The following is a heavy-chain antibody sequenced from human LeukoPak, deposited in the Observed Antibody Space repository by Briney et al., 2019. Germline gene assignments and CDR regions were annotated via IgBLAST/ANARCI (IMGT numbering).Heavy chain of an antibody. Sequence: ASVKVSCKASGYTFTDYYIHWVRQAPGQGLEWMGWVNPKTGGTNPAQKFQGRVTMTRDMSINTAYMELSRLRSDDTAVYFCARDAVFRGSGSYSPPYYYYYMDVWGKGTTVTVSS. J-gene: IGHJ6*03. D-gene: IGHD3-10*01. CDR3: ARDAVFRGSGSYSPPYYYYYMDV. CDR2: VNPKTGGT. CDR1: GYTFTDYY. V-gene: IGHV1-2*02.